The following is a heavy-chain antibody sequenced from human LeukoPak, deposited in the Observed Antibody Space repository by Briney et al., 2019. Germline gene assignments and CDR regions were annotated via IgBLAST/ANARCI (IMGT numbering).Heavy chain of an antibody. CDR3: ARRSRDTVFIAAATYYFDY. D-gene: IGHD6-13*01. J-gene: IGHJ4*02. V-gene: IGHV4-39*01. CDR1: GGSISSSSYY. CDR2: IYYSGST. Sequence: PSETLSLTCTVSGGSISSSSYYWGWIRQPPGKGLEWIGSIYYSGSTYYNPSLKSRVTISVDTSKNQFSLKLSSVTAADTAVYYCARRSRDTVFIAAATYYFDYWGQGTLVTVSS.